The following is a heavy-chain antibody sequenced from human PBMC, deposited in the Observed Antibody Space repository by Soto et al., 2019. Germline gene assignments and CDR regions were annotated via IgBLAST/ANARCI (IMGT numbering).Heavy chain of an antibody. CDR2: ILDDGNNK. D-gene: IGHD3-10*01. V-gene: IGHV3-30-3*01. CDR1: GFTFSNYI. Sequence: QVQLVESGGGVVQPGRSLRLSCAASGFTFSNYIMHWVRQATGKGLGWVAFILDDGNNKYYADSVKGRFTISRDNSKNTLYLQMNSLRTEDTAVYYCARDDEGGSYCDLGYWGQGTLVTVSS. CDR3: ARDDEGGSYCDLGY. J-gene: IGHJ4*02.